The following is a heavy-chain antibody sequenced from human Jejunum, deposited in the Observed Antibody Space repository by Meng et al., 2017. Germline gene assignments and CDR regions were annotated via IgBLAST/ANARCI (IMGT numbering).Heavy chain of an antibody. V-gene: IGHV3-7*01. J-gene: IGHJ4*02. Sequence: GGSLRLSCVASGFTFSTYWMSWVRQAPGKGLEWVDRIKEDGSEKDYVDSVKGRFTISRDNAKNSLYLQLNSLRAEDTAVYYCARGGKMYGSYWGQGTLVTVSS. CDR1: GFTFSTYW. CDR2: IKEDGSEK. CDR3: ARGGKMYGSY. D-gene: IGHD1-26*01.